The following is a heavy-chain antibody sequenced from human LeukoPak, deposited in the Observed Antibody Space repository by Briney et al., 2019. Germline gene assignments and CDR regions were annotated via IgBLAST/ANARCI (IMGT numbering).Heavy chain of an antibody. CDR3: AKEGREQGPNWFDP. D-gene: IGHD5-24*01. Sequence: GGSLRLSCAASGFIVNSYVMSWVRQAPGKGLEWVSAISGSGGSTYYADSVKGRFTISRDNSKNTLYLQMNSLRAEDTAVYYCAKEGREQGPNWFDPWGQGTLVTVSS. V-gene: IGHV3-23*01. CDR1: GFIVNSYV. J-gene: IGHJ5*02. CDR2: ISGSGGST.